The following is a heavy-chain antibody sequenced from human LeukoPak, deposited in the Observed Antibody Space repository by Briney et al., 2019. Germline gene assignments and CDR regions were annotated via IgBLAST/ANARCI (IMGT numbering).Heavy chain of an antibody. J-gene: IGHJ3*02. CDR1: GFTFSSYW. V-gene: IGHV3-7*01. D-gene: IGHD6-13*01. CDR2: IQQHGSEK. CDR3: ARDAGDIAAAHDAFDI. Sequence: GGSLRLSCAASGFTFSSYWMNWVRQAPGKGLEWVANIQQHGSEKYYVDSVKGRFTIYRDNAKNSLYLQVNSLRAEDTAVYYCARDAGDIAAAHDAFDIWGQGTMVTVSS.